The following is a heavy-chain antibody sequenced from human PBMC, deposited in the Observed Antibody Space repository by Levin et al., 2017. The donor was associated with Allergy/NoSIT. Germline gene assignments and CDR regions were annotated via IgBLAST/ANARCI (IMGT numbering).Heavy chain of an antibody. D-gene: IGHD4-17*01. J-gene: IGHJ6*02. CDR3: ATLRNRGMDV. CDR1: GFSVSSKD. Sequence: ETLSLTCAASGFSVSSKDMSWVRQAPGKGLEWVSVIYSGGSTYYAESVKGRFTISRDNSKNTLYLQMSSLRADDTAVYYCATLRNRGMDVWGQGTTVTVSS. CDR2: IYSGGST. V-gene: IGHV3-66*01.